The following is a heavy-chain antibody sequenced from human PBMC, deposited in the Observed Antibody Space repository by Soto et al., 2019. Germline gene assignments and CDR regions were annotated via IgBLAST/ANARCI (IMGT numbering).Heavy chain of an antibody. CDR3: ARRQISPPTRGAASDRGAMDV. CDR2: ISSSSSTI. J-gene: IGHJ6*02. D-gene: IGHD6-13*01. CDR1: GFTFSSYS. Sequence: GGSLRLSCAASGFTFSSYSMNWVRQAPGKGLEWVSYISSSSSTIYYADSVKGRFTISRDNAKNSLYLQMNSLRDEDTAVYYCARRQISPPTRGAASDRGAMDVWGQGTTVTVSS. V-gene: IGHV3-48*02.